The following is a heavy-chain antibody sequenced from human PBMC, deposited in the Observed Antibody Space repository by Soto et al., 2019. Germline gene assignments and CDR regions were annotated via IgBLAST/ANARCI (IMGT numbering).Heavy chain of an antibody. Sequence: QVQLVQSGAEVKKPGASVNVSCEASGYTFSTYEMHWVRQAPGQRPEWMGWINGGNGKSKYSETLQGRVTFTRDTSASTAYMELTSLRSEDTAVYYCARGGGATFTHYYYYMDVWGTGTTVTVSS. J-gene: IGHJ6*03. CDR2: INGGNGKS. D-gene: IGHD1-26*01. CDR3: ARGGGATFTHYYYYMDV. V-gene: IGHV1-3*01. CDR1: GYTFSTYE.